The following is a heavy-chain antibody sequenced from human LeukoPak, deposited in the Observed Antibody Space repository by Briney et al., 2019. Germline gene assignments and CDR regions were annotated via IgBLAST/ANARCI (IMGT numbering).Heavy chain of an antibody. V-gene: IGHV3-11*04. CDR2: IGSSVSTI. J-gene: IGHJ4*02. Sequence: PGGSLRLSCAASGFTFSDYYMSWIRQAPGKGLEWLSYIGSSVSTIYYADSVKGRFTISGDNAKNSLYLQMNSLRAEDTAVYYCARPRVTRYSAYDTYYFDYWGQGILATVSS. CDR1: GFTFSDYY. D-gene: IGHD5-12*01. CDR3: ARPRVTRYSAYDTYYFDY.